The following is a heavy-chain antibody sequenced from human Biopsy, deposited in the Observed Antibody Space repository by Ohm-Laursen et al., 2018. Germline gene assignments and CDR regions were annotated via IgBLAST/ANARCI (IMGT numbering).Heavy chain of an antibody. CDR1: GHTLTNPD. Sequence: ASVTVSCKSSGHTLTNPDISWVRQAPGQGLEWLGWINGYSISTNYAPKFQGRIIMTTDTSTSTVYMELRSLRSDDTAMYYCTTDWTGRALFDNWGQGSLVTVSS. CDR2: INGYSIST. CDR3: TTDWTGRALFDN. J-gene: IGHJ4*02. V-gene: IGHV1-18*01. D-gene: IGHD3/OR15-3a*01.